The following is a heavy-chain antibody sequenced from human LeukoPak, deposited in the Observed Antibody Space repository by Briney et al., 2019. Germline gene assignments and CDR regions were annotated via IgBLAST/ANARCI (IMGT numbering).Heavy chain of an antibody. V-gene: IGHV4-61*02. CDR1: GGSISSGSYY. CDR2: IYTSGST. CDR3: ARAPYSSSWYWFDP. Sequence: PSQTLSLTCTVSGGSISSGSYYWSWIRQPAGKGLEWIGRIYTSGSTNYNPSLKSRVTIPVDTSKNQFSLKLSSVTAADTAVYYCARAPYSSSWYWFDPWGQGTLVTVSS. J-gene: IGHJ5*02. D-gene: IGHD6-13*01.